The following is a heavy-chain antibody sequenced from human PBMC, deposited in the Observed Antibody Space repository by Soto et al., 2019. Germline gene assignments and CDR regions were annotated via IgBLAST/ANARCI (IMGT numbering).Heavy chain of an antibody. CDR1: GYSLTDYH. CDR2: INPKSGGA. V-gene: IGHV1-2*04. Sequence: ASVKVSCKASGYSLTDYHIHWVRQAPGQGLEWLGRINPKSGGASTAQKFQGWVTMTTDTSISTASMELTRLTSDDTAIYYCARGDSTDCSNGVCSFFYNHDMDVWGQGTTVTVSS. D-gene: IGHD2-8*01. CDR3: ARGDSTDCSNGVCSFFYNHDMDV. J-gene: IGHJ6*02.